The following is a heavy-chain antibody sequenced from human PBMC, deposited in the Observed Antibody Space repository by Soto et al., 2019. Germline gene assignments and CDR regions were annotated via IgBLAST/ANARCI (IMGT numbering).Heavy chain of an antibody. V-gene: IGHV3-73*01. D-gene: IGHD6-19*01. CDR1: GFTFSGSA. Sequence: EVQLVESGGGLVQPGGSLKLSCVASGFTFSGSAMHWVRQASGKGLEWVGRIRSKANRYATEYAESVKGRFTFSRDDSKNTAYLQMNSLKTEDTAVYYCTRWASSSGWYYDYWGQGTLVTVSS. CDR2: IRSKANRYAT. CDR3: TRWASSSGWYYDY. J-gene: IGHJ4*02.